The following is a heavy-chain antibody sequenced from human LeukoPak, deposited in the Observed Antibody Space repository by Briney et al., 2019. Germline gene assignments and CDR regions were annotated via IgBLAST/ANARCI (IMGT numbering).Heavy chain of an antibody. J-gene: IGHJ4*02. CDR2: ISDNGGST. CDR3: ARALIAARPDSLFDY. Sequence: GGSLRLSCAASGFTFSDTWMHWVRQAPGKGLEYVSTISDNGGSTFYANSVKGRFTISRDNSKNTLCLQMGSLRPEDMAVYYCARALIAARPDSLFDYWGQGTLVTVSS. V-gene: IGHV3-64*01. CDR1: GFTFSDTW. D-gene: IGHD6-6*01.